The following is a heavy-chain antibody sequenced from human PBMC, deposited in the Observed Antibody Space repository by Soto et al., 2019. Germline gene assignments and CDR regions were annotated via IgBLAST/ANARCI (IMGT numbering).Heavy chain of an antibody. CDR1: GGSISIGDYY. CDR3: ARHVDSGSPKYFQQ. Sequence: PSETLSLTCTVSGGSISIGDYYWSWIRHPPGKGLEWIGYIYYSGGTYYNPSLKSRVTISVDTSKNQFSLRLRSVTAADTAVYYCARHVDSGSPKYFQQWGQGTLVTVSS. V-gene: IGHV4-30-4*01. D-gene: IGHD1-26*01. J-gene: IGHJ1*01. CDR2: IYYSGGT.